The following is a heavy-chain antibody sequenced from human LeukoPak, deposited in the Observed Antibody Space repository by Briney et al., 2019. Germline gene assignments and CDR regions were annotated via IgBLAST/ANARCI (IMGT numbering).Heavy chain of an antibody. Sequence: SETLSLTCTVSGGSISSYYWSWIRQPPGKGLEWMGYIYYSGSTNYNPSPKSRVTLSVDTSKNQFSLKLSSVTAADTAVYYCAREQLGLIDHWFDPWGQGTLVTVSS. D-gene: IGHD7-27*01. CDR2: IYYSGST. CDR1: GGSISSYY. CDR3: AREQLGLIDHWFDP. V-gene: IGHV4-59*01. J-gene: IGHJ5*02.